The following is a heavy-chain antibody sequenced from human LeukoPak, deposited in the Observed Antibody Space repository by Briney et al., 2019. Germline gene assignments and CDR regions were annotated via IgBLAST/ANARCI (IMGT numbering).Heavy chain of an antibody. CDR2: INPSGGST. Sequence: ASVKVSCKASGYTFTSYYMHWVRLAPGQGLEWMGIINPSGGSTSYAQKFQGRVTMTRDTSTSTVYMELSSLRSEDTAVYYCARREYSSGFTYYYYGMDVWGQGTTVTVSS. J-gene: IGHJ6*02. V-gene: IGHV1-46*01. D-gene: IGHD6-19*01. CDR1: GYTFTSYY. CDR3: ARREYSSGFTYYYYGMDV.